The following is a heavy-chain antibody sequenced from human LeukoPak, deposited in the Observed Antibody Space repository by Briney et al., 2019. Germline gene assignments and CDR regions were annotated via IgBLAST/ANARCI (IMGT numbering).Heavy chain of an antibody. J-gene: IGHJ4*02. CDR3: APTAEAYTSWWKV. V-gene: IGHV1-2*02. CDR1: GSKFTDDY. CDR2: INPDSGFT. D-gene: IGHD3-16*01. Sequence: GASVKVSCKASGSKFTDDYMHWLRQAPGQGLEFMGWINPDSGFTNYAQKFKGRVTMTRDTSISTAYLEVRSLTSDDTAVYYCAPTAEAYTSWWKVWGQGTLV.